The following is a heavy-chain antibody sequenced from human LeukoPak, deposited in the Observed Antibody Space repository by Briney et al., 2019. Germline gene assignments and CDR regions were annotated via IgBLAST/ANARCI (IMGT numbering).Heavy chain of an antibody. CDR1: GFTFSSYG. J-gene: IGHJ6*03. CDR2: IRYDGSNK. V-gene: IGHV3-30*02. Sequence: GGSLRLSCAASGFTFSSYGMHWVRQAPGKGLEWVAFIRYDGSNKYYADSVKGRFTISRDNSKNTLYLQMNSLRAEDTAVYYCAKDAGYDYVWGSYRAYYYYMDVWGKGTTVTISS. CDR3: AKDAGYDYVWGSYRAYYYYMDV. D-gene: IGHD3-16*02.